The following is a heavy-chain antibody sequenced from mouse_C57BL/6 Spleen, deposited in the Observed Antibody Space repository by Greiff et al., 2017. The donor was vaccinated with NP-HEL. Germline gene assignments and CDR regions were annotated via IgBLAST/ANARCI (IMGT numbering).Heavy chain of an antibody. V-gene: IGHV5-15*01. CDR2: ISNLAYSI. J-gene: IGHJ1*03. CDR3: ARHEAAQYWYFDV. Sequence: EVQGVESGGGLVQPGGSLKLSCAASGFTFSDYGMAWVRQAPRKGPEWVAFISNLAYSIYYADTVTGRFTISRENAKNTLYLEMSSLRSEDTAMYYCARHEAAQYWYFDVWGTGTTVTVSS. CDR1: GFTFSDYG. D-gene: IGHD3-2*02.